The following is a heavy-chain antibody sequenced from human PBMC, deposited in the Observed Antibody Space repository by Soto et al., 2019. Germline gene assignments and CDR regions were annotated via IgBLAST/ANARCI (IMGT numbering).Heavy chain of an antibody. D-gene: IGHD3-16*01. Sequence: PGGCRRLSCGAAGFSFSGSAMHWVRQASGKGQEWVGRIRSKANSYATAYAASVKGRFTISRDDSKNTAYLQMNSLKTEDTAVYYCNAPQGDGPSGWLDPWGQGTLVTVSS. CDR1: GFSFSGSA. CDR3: NAPQGDGPSGWLDP. CDR2: IRSKANSYAT. J-gene: IGHJ5*02. V-gene: IGHV3-73*01.